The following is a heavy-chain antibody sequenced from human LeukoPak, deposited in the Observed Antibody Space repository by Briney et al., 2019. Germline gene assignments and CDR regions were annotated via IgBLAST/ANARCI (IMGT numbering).Heavy chain of an antibody. CDR1: GGSISSYY. CDR2: IYYSGST. Sequence: SETLSLTCTVSGGSISSYYWSWIRQPPGKGLEWIGYIYYSGSTNYNPSLKSRVTISVDTSKNQFSLKLSSVTAADTAVYYCATSQGRDGYNHNMLNFDYWGQGTLVTVSS. D-gene: IGHD5-24*01. J-gene: IGHJ4*02. V-gene: IGHV4-59*01. CDR3: ATSQGRDGYNHNMLNFDY.